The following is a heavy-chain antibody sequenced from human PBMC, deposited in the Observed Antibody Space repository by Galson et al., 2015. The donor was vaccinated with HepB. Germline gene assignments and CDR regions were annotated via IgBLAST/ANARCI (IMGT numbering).Heavy chain of an antibody. CDR3: ARAGTTWGLFYYYGMDV. CDR2: INPNSGGT. V-gene: IGHV1-2*05. D-gene: IGHD1-14*01. J-gene: IGHJ6*02. Sequence: SVKVSCKASGYTFTAYYMHWVRQAPGQGLEWMGRINPNSGGTNYAQKFQGRVTMTRDTSISTVYMELIRLRSDDTDVYYCARAGTTWGLFYYYGMDVWGQGTTVTVSS. CDR1: GYTFTAYY.